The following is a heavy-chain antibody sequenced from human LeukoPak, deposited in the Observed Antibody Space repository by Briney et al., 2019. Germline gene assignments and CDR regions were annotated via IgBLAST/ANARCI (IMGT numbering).Heavy chain of an antibody. CDR1: GFTVSSNY. Sequence: PGGSLRLSCAASGFTVSSNYMSWVRQAPGKGLEWVSVIYSGGSTYYADSVKGRFTISRDNSKNTLYLQMNSLRAKDTAVYYCARAGYSSSPFDYWGQGTLVTVSS. D-gene: IGHD6-13*01. J-gene: IGHJ4*02. V-gene: IGHV3-66*01. CDR3: ARAGYSSSPFDY. CDR2: IYSGGST.